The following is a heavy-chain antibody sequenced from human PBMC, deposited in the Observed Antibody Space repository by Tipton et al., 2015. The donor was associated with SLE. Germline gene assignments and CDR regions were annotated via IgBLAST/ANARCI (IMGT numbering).Heavy chain of an antibody. CDR2: IIPIFGPA. D-gene: IGHD3-16*01. V-gene: IGHV1-69*01. Sequence: QSGAEVKKPGSSVKVSCKASGGTFSNYGFNWVRQAPGQGLEWMGVIIPIFGPAKYAQRFQGRVTITADESTSTVYMELSSVRSDDTAVYYCARGPPGGPGVDYWGQGTLVTVSS. J-gene: IGHJ4*02. CDR1: GGTFSNYG. CDR3: ARGPPGGPGVDY.